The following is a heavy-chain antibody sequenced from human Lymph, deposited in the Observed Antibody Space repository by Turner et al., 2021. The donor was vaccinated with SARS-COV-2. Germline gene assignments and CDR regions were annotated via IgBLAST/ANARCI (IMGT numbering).Heavy chain of an antibody. CDR3: AKDPNWFVLSAVDY. CDR2: ISGSGGIT. J-gene: IGHJ4*02. D-gene: IGHD1-1*01. CDR1: GFTFSNSA. V-gene: IGHV3-23*01. Sequence: EVQLLESGGGLVQPGGSLRLSCAASGFTFSNSAMSWVRQEPGKGLNWVSIISGSGGITYYADDVEGRFTIYRDNSKNTLYLQMNSLRGEDTAVYYCAKDPNWFVLSAVDYWGQGTLVTVSS.